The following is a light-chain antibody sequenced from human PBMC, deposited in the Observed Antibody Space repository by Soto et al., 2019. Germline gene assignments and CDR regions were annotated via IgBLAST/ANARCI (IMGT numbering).Light chain of an antibody. CDR3: QQYVISVT. V-gene: IGKV3-20*01. CDR1: QSISGNY. Sequence: EIVMTHSPATLSLSPGEIATLSCRASQSISGNYLAWYQQKPGQAPRLLIYGASNRATGIPERFSGSGSGTDFTLTISRLEPQDSAIYYCQQYVISVTFGQGTRLEIK. CDR2: GAS. J-gene: IGKJ5*01.